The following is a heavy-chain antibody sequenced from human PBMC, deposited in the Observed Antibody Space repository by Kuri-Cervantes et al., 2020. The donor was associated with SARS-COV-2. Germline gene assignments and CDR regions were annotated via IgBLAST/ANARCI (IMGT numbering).Heavy chain of an antibody. CDR1: GGSISSYY. CDR2: IYTSGST. CDR3: ARVASHLIDY. D-gene: IGHD2-15*01. Sequence: GSLRLSCTVSGGSISSYYWSWIRQPAGKGLEWIGRIYTSGSTNYNPSLKSRVTISVDTSKNQFSLKLSSVTAADTAVYYCARVASHLIDYWGQGTLVTVSS. J-gene: IGHJ4*02. V-gene: IGHV4-4*07.